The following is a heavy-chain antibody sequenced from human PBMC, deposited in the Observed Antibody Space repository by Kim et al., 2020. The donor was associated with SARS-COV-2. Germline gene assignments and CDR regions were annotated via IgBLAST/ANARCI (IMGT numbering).Heavy chain of an antibody. Sequence: GGSLRLSCAASGFTFSSYGLNWVRQAPGKGLEWVAVISNDGGTRFYGDSGKGRFTISRDNADHTLYLHMTSLTPADTAVYYCAKGFRVGESSHFVHWGQGTLV. CDR1: GFTFSSYG. J-gene: IGHJ1*01. V-gene: IGHV3-30*18. D-gene: IGHD3-16*01. CDR3: AKGFRVGESSHFVH. CDR2: ISNDGGTR.